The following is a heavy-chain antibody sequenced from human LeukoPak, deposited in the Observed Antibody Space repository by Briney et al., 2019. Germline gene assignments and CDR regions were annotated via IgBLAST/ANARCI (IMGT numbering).Heavy chain of an antibody. Sequence: SETLSLTCTVSGGSISSYYWSWIRQPAGKGLEWIASVYYSGSTYYNPSLKSRVTISVDTSKNQFSLKLSSVTAADTAVYYCARDIDILTALFAFDIWGQGTMVTVSS. J-gene: IGHJ3*02. CDR2: VYYSGST. CDR1: GGSISSYY. CDR3: ARDIDILTALFAFDI. V-gene: IGHV4-4*07. D-gene: IGHD3-9*01.